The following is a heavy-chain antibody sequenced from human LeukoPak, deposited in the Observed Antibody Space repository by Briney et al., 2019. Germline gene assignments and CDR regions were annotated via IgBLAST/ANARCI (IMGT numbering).Heavy chain of an antibody. Sequence: SVKVSCKASGGTFSSYAISWVRQAPGQGLEWMGRIIPILGIANYAQKFQGRVTITADKSTSTAYMELSSLRSEDTAVYYCARDSSGDYVSVVFDYWGQGTLVTVSS. CDR3: ARDSSGDYVSVVFDY. CDR1: GGTFSSYA. D-gene: IGHD4-17*01. V-gene: IGHV1-69*04. CDR2: IIPILGIA. J-gene: IGHJ4*02.